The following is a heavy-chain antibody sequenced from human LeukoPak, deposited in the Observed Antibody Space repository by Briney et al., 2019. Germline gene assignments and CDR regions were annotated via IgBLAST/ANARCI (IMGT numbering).Heavy chain of an antibody. Sequence: ASVKVSCKASGYTFTSYGISWVRQAPGQGLEWMGGIIPIFGTANYAQKFQGRVTITADESTSTAYMELSSLRSEDTAVYYCASGGMATINWFDPWGQGTLVTVSS. V-gene: IGHV1-69*13. CDR1: GYTFTSYG. J-gene: IGHJ5*02. CDR2: IIPIFGTA. CDR3: ASGGMATINWFDP. D-gene: IGHD5-24*01.